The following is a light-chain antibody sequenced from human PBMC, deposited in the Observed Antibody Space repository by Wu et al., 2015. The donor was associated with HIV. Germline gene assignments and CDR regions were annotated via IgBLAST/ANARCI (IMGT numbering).Light chain of an antibody. CDR1: QSISTY. Sequence: DIQMTQSPSSLSASVGDRVTITCRTSQSISTYLIWYQQKPGKAPKLLIYGASSLRSGVPSRFSGSGSGTDFTLTISSLQPEDFATYYCQQSFKGPLIFGGGTKVEIK. J-gene: IGKJ4*01. V-gene: IGKV1-39*01. CDR3: QQSFKGPLI. CDR2: GAS.